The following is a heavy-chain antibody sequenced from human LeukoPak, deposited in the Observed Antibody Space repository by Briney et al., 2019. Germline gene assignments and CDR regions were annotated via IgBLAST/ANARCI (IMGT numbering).Heavy chain of an antibody. J-gene: IGHJ3*02. CDR1: GYTFTSYG. CDR3: ARDGAYNWNALTYDAFDI. V-gene: IGHV1-18*01. Sequence: GASVKVSCKASGYTFTSYGISWVRQAPGQGLEWMGWISAYNGNTNYAQKLQGRVTMTTDTSTSTAYMELRSLRSDDTAVYYCARDGAYNWNALTYDAFDIWGQGTMVTVSS. CDR2: ISAYNGNT. D-gene: IGHD1-20*01.